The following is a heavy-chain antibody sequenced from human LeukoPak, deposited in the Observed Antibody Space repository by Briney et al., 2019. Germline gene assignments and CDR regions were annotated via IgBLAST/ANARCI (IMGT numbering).Heavy chain of an antibody. CDR3: ARERVTMIRGGSRFDP. CDR1: GASITSRNYY. V-gene: IGHV4-39*07. D-gene: IGHD3-10*01. Sequence: SETLSLTCSVSGASITSRNYYWLWLRQPPGKGLEWIGSIYYNGDTYYNLSLKSRVTISVDTSKNQFSLKLSSVTAADTAVYYCARERVTMIRGGSRFDPWGQGTPVTVSS. J-gene: IGHJ5*02. CDR2: IYYNGDT.